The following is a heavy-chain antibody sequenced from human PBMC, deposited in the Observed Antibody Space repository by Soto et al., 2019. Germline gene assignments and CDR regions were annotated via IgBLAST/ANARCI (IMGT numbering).Heavy chain of an antibody. J-gene: IGHJ3*02. CDR1: GGSISSSSYY. CDR2: IYYSGST. CDR3: ARHDSSIWFGEFVPERTSEDAFDI. V-gene: IGHV4-39*01. D-gene: IGHD3-10*01. Sequence: QLQLQESGPGLVKPSETLSLTCTVSGGSISSSSYYWGWIRQPPGKGLEWIGSIYYSGSTYYNPSLKSRVTISVDTSKNQFSLKLSSVTAADTAVYYCARHDSSIWFGEFVPERTSEDAFDIWGQGTMVTVSS.